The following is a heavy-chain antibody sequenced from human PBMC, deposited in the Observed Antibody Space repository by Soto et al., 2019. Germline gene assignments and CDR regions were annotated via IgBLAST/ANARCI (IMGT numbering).Heavy chain of an antibody. CDR2: INFSGNTI. CDR3: ARWVPPDY. Sequence: EVQLVESGGGLVQPGGSLRLSCVASGFTCSSYEMNWVRQAPGKGLEWVSYINFSGNTIYYADSVKGRFTISRDNARNSLFLQMNSLRAEDTGVYYCARWVPPDYWGQGILVTVSS. V-gene: IGHV3-48*03. CDR1: GFTCSSYE. J-gene: IGHJ4*02.